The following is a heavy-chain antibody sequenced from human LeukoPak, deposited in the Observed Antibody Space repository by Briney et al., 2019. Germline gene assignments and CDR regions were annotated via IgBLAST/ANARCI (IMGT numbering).Heavy chain of an antibody. J-gene: IGHJ4*02. CDR1: GYTLTELS. D-gene: IGHD3-10*01. V-gene: IGHV1-24*01. CDR3: ATLRSGSYSLDY. CDR2: FDPEDGET. Sequence: ASVKVSCKVSGYTLTELSMHWVRQAPGKGLEWMGGFDPEDGETIYAQKFQGRVTMTEDTSTDTAYMELSSLRSEDTAVYYCATLRSGSYSLDYWGQGTLVTVSS.